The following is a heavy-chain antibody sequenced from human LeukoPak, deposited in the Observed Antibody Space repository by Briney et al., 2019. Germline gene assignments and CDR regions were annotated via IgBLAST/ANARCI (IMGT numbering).Heavy chain of an antibody. CDR2: INHSGST. CDR3: AALSNMKGLVRPG. Sequence: PSETLSLTCAVYGGSFSGYYWSWIRQPPGKWLEWIGEINHSGSTNYNPSLKSRVTISVDTSKNQFSLKLSSVTAADTTVYYCAALSNMKGLVRPGWGQGTLVTVSS. D-gene: IGHD2-8*01. CDR1: GGSFSGYY. V-gene: IGHV4-34*01. J-gene: IGHJ4*02.